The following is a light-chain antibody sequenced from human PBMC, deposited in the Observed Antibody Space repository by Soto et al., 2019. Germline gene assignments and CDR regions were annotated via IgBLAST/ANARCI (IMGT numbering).Light chain of an antibody. CDR2: DAS. Sequence: EYVLTQSPATLSLSPQQSATLSCRASQSGCNYLAWNKQRPCQTPRLLVYDASNRATGIPDRFSASGPGTDFTLTIGSLEPEDFAVSYCQQRRVWPLIFGGGTRVEIK. V-gene: IGKV3-11*01. CDR1: QSGCNY. J-gene: IGKJ4*01. CDR3: QQRRVWPLI.